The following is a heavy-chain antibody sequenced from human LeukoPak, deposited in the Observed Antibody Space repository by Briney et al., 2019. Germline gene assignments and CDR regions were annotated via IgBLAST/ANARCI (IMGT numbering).Heavy chain of an antibody. D-gene: IGHD6-13*01. Sequence: ALVKVSCKASGYTFTGYYMRWVRQAPGQGLEWMGRINPNSGGTNYAQKFQGRVTMTRDTSISTAYMELSRLRSDDTAVYYCARGGGGPAAALDYWGQGTLVTVSS. CDR3: ARGGGGPAAALDY. V-gene: IGHV1-2*06. J-gene: IGHJ4*02. CDR2: INPNSGGT. CDR1: GYTFTGYY.